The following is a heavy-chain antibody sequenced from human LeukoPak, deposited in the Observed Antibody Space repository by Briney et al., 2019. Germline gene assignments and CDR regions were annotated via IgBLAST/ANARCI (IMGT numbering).Heavy chain of an antibody. Sequence: PGGSLRLSCAASGFTFSSYSMNWVRQAPGKGLEWVSSISSSSSYIYYADSVKGRFTISRDNAKNSLYLQMNSLRAEDTAVYYCARDPTYYLRYGYFDFWGQGILVTVSS. J-gene: IGHJ4*02. CDR3: ARDPTYYLRYGYFDF. CDR1: GFTFSSYS. CDR2: ISSSSSYI. V-gene: IGHV3-21*01. D-gene: IGHD1-26*01.